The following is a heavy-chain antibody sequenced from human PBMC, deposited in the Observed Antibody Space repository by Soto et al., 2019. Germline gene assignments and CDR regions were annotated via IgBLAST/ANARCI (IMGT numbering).Heavy chain of an antibody. V-gene: IGHV3-15*07. Sequence: EVQLVESGGGLVKPGGSLRLSCAASGFTFSNAWMNWVRQAPGKGLEWVGRIKSKTDGGTTDYAAPVKGRFTISRDDLKNTLYLQMNSLKTEDTAVYYCTTASDGGYYDSSGYYFLYYYYGMDVWGQGTTVTVSS. D-gene: IGHD3-22*01. J-gene: IGHJ6*02. CDR2: IKSKTDGGTT. CDR1: GFTFSNAW. CDR3: TTASDGGYYDSSGYYFLYYYYGMDV.